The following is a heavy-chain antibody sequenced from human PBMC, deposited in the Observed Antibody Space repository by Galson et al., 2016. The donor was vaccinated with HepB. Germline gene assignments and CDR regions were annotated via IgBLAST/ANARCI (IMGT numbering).Heavy chain of an antibody. Sequence: SETLSLTCAVYGGSFSNYYWSWIRQPPGKGLEWIGEINQSGSSKYNPSLKSRVTIAVDTSKTQFSLKLNSVTAADTAVYYCARARYYDSTNFDYWGQGTLVAVSS. CDR2: INQSGSS. J-gene: IGHJ4*02. CDR1: GGSFSNYY. D-gene: IGHD3-3*01. V-gene: IGHV4-34*01. CDR3: ARARYYDSTNFDY.